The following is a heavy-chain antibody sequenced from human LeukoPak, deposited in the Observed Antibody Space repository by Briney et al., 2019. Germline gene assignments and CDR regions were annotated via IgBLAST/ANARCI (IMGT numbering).Heavy chain of an antibody. CDR3: AKVAFGGIAVAGPFDY. V-gene: IGHV3-9*03. D-gene: IGHD6-19*01. Sequence: GGSLRLSCAASGFTFDDYAMHWVRQAPGKSLEWFSGISWNSGSIGYADSVKGRFTISRDNAKNSLYLQMNSLRAEDMALYYCAKVAFGGIAVAGPFDYWGQGTLVTVSS. CDR2: ISWNSGSI. CDR1: GFTFDDYA. J-gene: IGHJ4*02.